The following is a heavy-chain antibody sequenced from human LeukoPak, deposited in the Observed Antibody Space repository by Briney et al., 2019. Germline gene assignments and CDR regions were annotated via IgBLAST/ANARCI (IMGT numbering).Heavy chain of an antibody. CDR1: GGTFSSYA. J-gene: IGHJ4*02. Sequence: GASVKVSCKASGGTFSSYAISWVRQAPGQGLEWMGRIIPILGIANYAQKFQGRVTITADKSTSTAYMELSSLRSEDTAVYYCARAGGQTGYSYDPYYLDYWGQGTLVTVSS. CDR2: IIPILGIA. CDR3: ARAGGQTGYSYDPYYLDY. V-gene: IGHV1-69*04. D-gene: IGHD5-18*01.